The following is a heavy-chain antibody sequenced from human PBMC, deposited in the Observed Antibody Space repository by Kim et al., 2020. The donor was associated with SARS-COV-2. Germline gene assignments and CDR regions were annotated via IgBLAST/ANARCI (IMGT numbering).Heavy chain of an antibody. D-gene: IGHD3-3*01. CDR3: ARQHGQDYDFWSVRAALDP. Sequence: GRFTISRDNSQNQLYLQMNSLRAEDTAVYYCARQHGQDYDFWSVRAALDPWGQGTLVTVSS. J-gene: IGHJ5*02. V-gene: IGHV3-53*01.